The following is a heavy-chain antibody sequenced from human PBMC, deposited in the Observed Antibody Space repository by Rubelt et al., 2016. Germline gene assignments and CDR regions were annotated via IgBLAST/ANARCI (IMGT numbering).Heavy chain of an antibody. CDR1: GGFINSHY. CDR3: AVSCIGGACYVPGAFDI. CDR2: INHSGST. D-gene: IGHD2-15*01. Sequence: QVQLQESGPGLVKPSETLSLTCTVSGGFINSHYWSWIRQPPGKGLEWIGEINHSGSTNYNPSLKSRVAISVDTSKNQFSLKLTSVTAADTSLYYGAVSCIGGACYVPGAFDIWGRGTMVTVSS. J-gene: IGHJ3*02. V-gene: IGHV4-59*11.